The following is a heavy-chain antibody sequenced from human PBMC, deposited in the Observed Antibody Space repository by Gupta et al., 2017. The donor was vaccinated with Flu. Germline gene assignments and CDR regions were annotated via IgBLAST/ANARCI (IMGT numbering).Heavy chain of an antibody. D-gene: IGHD3-3*01. Sequence: VRQAPGQGLEWMGGIIPMFGTPDYAHRFQGRVTITADRSTGTVYMELSGLRSEDSAVYYCARNDFWSGGYYYYGMDVWGQGTTVIVSS. CDR2: IIPMFGTP. J-gene: IGHJ6*02. CDR3: ARNDFWSGGYYYYGMDV. V-gene: IGHV1-69*06.